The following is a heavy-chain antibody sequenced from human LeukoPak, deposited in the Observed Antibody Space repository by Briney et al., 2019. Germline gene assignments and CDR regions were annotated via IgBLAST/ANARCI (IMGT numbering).Heavy chain of an antibody. D-gene: IGHD3-22*01. CDR3: TTGNYYDNSGEN. V-gene: IGHV3-15*01. CDR2: IKTKTDGETT. J-gene: IGHJ4*02. CDR1: GFTFSNAW. Sequence: GGSLRLSCAASGFTFSNAWMSWVRQAPGKGLEWVGRIKTKTDGETTDYAAPVKGRFTISRDDSKNKLFLQMNSLKTEDTAVYYCTTGNYYDNSGENWGQGTLVTVSS.